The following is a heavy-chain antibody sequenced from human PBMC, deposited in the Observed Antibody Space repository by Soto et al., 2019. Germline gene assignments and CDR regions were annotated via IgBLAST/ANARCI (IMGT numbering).Heavy chain of an antibody. D-gene: IGHD2-15*01. CDR3: SRVSGRGYFDY. Sequence: QVQLVQSGAEVKKPGSSVKVSCKASGGTFSTYAINGVRQAPGQGLEGRGGFIPTFGTANYAQKFQGRVTITADESTSTAYMELSSLRSEDTAVYYCSRVSGRGYFDYWGQGTLVTVSS. V-gene: IGHV1-69*01. CDR2: FIPTFGTA. J-gene: IGHJ4*02. CDR1: GGTFSTYA.